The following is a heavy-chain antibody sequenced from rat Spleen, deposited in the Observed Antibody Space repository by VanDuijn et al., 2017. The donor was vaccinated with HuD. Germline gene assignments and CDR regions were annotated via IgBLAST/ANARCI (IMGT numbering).Heavy chain of an antibody. J-gene: IGHJ2*01. D-gene: IGHD1-10*01. CDR3: AKDKGEYNNLFDY. CDR1: GFTFRDYA. Sequence: EVHLVESGGGLVQPGRSLKLSCAASGFTFRDYAMAWVRQAPKQGLEWVATILYDGSSTYYRDSVKGRFTISRDNAKNTLYLQMDSLRSEDTATYYCAKDKGEYNNLFDYWGQGVMVTVSS. V-gene: IGHV5-7*01. CDR2: ILYDGSST.